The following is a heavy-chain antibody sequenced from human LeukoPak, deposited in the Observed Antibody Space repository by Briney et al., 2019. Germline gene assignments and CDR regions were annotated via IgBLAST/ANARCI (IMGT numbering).Heavy chain of an antibody. V-gene: IGHV3-23*01. Sequence: PEGSLRLSCAASGFTFSSYAMSWVRQAPGKGLEWVSAISGSGGSTYYADSVKGRFTISRDNSKNTLYLQMNSLRAEDTAVYYCAKDIGIGDFAIYGMDVWGQGTTVTVSS. D-gene: IGHD2-21*02. CDR3: AKDIGIGDFAIYGMDV. J-gene: IGHJ6*02. CDR2: ISGSGGST. CDR1: GFTFSSYA.